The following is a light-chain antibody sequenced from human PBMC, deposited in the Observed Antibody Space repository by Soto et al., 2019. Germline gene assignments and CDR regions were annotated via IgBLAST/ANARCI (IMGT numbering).Light chain of an antibody. CDR3: QHYRPS. V-gene: IGKV3-20*01. CDR2: GAS. Sequence: EIVLTQSPGTLSLSPGERATLSCRASQSVSSSYLAWYQQKPGQPPRLLIYGASSRATGIPDRFSGSGSGKDFTLTITRLEPEDVAVYYCQHYRPSFGGGTKVEIK. CDR1: QSVSSSY. J-gene: IGKJ4*01.